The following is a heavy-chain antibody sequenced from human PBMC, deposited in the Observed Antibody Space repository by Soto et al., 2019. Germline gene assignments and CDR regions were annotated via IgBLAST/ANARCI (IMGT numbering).Heavy chain of an antibody. Sequence: ILSLTAHGSGRTIRSGGYYWSWVRQNPRKGLEWIGNIYYSGNTYYNPSLKSRLTISVDTSKNQFSLNLSSVTAADTAVYYCARDRLMATAGNARHYFGLDVWGQGTTVTVSS. J-gene: IGHJ6*02. D-gene: IGHD5-18*01. CDR2: IYYSGNT. V-gene: IGHV4-31*03. CDR1: GRTIRSGGYY. CDR3: ARDRLMATAGNARHYFGLDV.